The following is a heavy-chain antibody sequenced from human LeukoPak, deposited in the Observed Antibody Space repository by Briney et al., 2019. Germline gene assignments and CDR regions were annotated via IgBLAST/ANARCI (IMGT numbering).Heavy chain of an antibody. V-gene: IGHV4-38-2*01. J-gene: IGHJ4*02. CDR3: ARVLAYGDYRHDY. CDR2: IYRSGST. CDR1: GYSISSGYY. Sequence: PSETLSLTCAVSGYSISSGYYWGWIRQPPGKGLEWIGSIYRSGSTNYNPSLKSRVTITVDTSKNQFSLKLSSVTAADTAVYYCARVLAYGDYRHDYWGQGTLVTVSS. D-gene: IGHD4-17*01.